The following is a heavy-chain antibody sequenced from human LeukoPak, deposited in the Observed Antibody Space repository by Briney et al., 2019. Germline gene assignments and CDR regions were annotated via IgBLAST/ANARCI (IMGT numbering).Heavy chain of an antibody. Sequence: SETLSLTCTVSGGSISSYYWSWIRQPPGKGLEWIGYIYYSGGTNYNPSLRSRVTISVDTSKKQFSLRLSSVTAADTAVYYCAREGCSGGSCYSYYFDYWGQGTLVTVSS. D-gene: IGHD2-15*01. CDR3: AREGCSGGSCYSYYFDY. J-gene: IGHJ4*02. CDR2: IYYSGGT. CDR1: GGSISSYY. V-gene: IGHV4-59*12.